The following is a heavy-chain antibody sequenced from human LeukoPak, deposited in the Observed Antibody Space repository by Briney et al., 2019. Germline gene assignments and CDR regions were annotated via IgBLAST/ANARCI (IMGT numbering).Heavy chain of an antibody. J-gene: IGHJ3*01. D-gene: IGHD3/OR15-3a*01. V-gene: IGHV1-2*02. CDR2: INPNTGGT. CDR1: GYSFILYH. Sequence: ASVQVSCKTSGYSFILYHIYWVRQAPGQGLEWMGYINPNTGGTKFAQQFQGRVTLTRDTAITTAHMELSGLTPDDTAVYYCARGWTREDAFAVWGQGTMVTVS. CDR3: ARGWTREDAFAV.